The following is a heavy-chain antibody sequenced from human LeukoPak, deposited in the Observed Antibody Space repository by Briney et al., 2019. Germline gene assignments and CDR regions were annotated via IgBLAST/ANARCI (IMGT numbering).Heavy chain of an antibody. D-gene: IGHD3-22*01. V-gene: IGHV4-39*07. CDR1: GGSISSSSYY. CDR3: ARGSLYYYDSSGFNY. CDR2: IYYSGST. Sequence: PSETLSLTCTVSGGSISSSSYYWGWIRQPPGKGLEWIGSIYYSGSTYYNPSLKSRVTISVDTSKNQFSLKLSSVTAADTAVYYCARGSLYYYDSSGFNYWGQGTLVTVSS. J-gene: IGHJ4*02.